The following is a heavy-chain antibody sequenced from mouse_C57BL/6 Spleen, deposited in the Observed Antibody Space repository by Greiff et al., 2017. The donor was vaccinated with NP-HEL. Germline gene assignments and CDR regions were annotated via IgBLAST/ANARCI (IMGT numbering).Heavy chain of an antibody. V-gene: IGHV5-16*01. CDR2: INYDGSST. D-gene: IGHD3-2*02. CDR3: AREGSSGYPDY. CDR1: GFTFSDYY. J-gene: IGHJ2*01. Sequence: EVKLMESEGGLVQPGSSMKLSCTASGFTFSDYYMAWVRQVPEKGLEWVANINYDGSSTYYLDSLKSRFIISRDNAKIILYLQMSSLKSEDTATYYCAREGSSGYPDYWGQGTTLTVSS.